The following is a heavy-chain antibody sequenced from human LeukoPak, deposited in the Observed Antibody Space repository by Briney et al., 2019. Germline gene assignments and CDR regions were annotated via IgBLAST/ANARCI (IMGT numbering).Heavy chain of an antibody. CDR3: ARPAYDFWSGVYFDY. CDR2: IYSGGST. J-gene: IGHJ4*02. CDR1: GFTVSSNY. Sequence: GGSLRLSCAASGFTVSSNYMSWVRQAPGKGLEWVSVIYSGGSTYYADSVKGRFTISRDNAKNSLYLQMNSLRAEDTAVYHCARPAYDFWSGVYFDYWGQGTLVTVSS. D-gene: IGHD3-3*01. V-gene: IGHV3-66*04.